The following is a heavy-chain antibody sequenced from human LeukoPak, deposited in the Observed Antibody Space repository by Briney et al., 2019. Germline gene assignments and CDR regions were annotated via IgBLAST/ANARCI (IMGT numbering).Heavy chain of an antibody. Sequence: GGSLRLSCAASGFTFSDYETNWVRQAPGKGLEWVSSISSGSSTLYYADSVKGRFTISRDNAKNSLYPQMNSLRAEDTAVYYCARDRSADCWGQGTLVTVSS. CDR1: GFTFSDYE. J-gene: IGHJ4*02. CDR3: ARDRSADC. CDR2: ISSGSSTL. V-gene: IGHV3-48*03.